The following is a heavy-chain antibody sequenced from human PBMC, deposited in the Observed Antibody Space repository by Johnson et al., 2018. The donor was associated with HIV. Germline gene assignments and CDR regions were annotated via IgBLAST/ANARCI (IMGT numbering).Heavy chain of an antibody. J-gene: IGHJ3*02. V-gene: IGHV3-7*02. CDR1: GFTVSSNY. Sequence: EKLVESGGGVVQPGGSLRLSCAASGFTVSSNYMSWVRQAPGKGLEWVANIKQDGSEKYYADSVKGRFTISRDNSKNTLYLQMNSLRAEDTAVYYCARGGRVYDSSGYYAFDIWGQGTMVTVSS. CDR3: ARGGRVYDSSGYYAFDI. CDR2: IKQDGSEK. D-gene: IGHD3-22*01.